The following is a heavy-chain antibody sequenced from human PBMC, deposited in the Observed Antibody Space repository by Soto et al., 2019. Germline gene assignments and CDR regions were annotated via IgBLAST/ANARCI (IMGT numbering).Heavy chain of an antibody. D-gene: IGHD5-12*01. J-gene: IGHJ5*02. CDR3: ARGVEVATIWMNNWFDP. Sequence: GASVKVSCKASGGTFSSYAISWVRQAPGQGLEWMGGIIPIFGTANYAQKFQGRVTITAGKSTSTAYMELSSLRSEDTAVYYCARGVEVATIWMNNWFDPWGQGTLVTVSS. CDR2: IIPIFGTA. CDR1: GGTFSSYA. V-gene: IGHV1-69*06.